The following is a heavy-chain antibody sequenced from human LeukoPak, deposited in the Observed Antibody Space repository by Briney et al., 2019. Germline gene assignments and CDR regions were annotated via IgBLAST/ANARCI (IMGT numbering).Heavy chain of an antibody. CDR1: GFTFNDYA. J-gene: IGHJ4*02. V-gene: IGHV3-21*01. CDR2: FSSSSSYM. Sequence: PGGSLRLSCVASGFTFNDYAMTWVRQAPGKGLEWVSSFSSSSSYMYYAASVKGRFTISRDNAKNSLYLQMNSLRAEDTAVYYCARDQNSYGYCYFDYWGQGTLVTASS. CDR3: ARDQNSYGYCYFDY. D-gene: IGHD5-18*01.